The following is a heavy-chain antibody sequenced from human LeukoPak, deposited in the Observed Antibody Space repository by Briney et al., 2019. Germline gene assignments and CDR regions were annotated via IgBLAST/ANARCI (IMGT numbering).Heavy chain of an antibody. D-gene: IGHD4-17*01. CDR1: GFTFSSSE. CDR2: ISSGGSTI. Sequence: TEGSLRLSCAASGFTFSSSEMNWVRQAPGKGLEWVSYISSGGSTIYYADSVKGRFTISRDNAKNSLYLQMNSLRAEDTAVYYCARLTVTRYFDYWGQGTLVTVSS. J-gene: IGHJ4*02. V-gene: IGHV3-48*03. CDR3: ARLTVTRYFDY.